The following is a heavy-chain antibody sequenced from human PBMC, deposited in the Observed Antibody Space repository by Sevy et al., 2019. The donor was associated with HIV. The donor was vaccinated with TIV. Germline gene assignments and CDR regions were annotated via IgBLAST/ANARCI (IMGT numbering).Heavy chain of an antibody. CDR1: GYTFTGYY. CDR2: INPNSGGT. CDR3: ARAKGAGYYHPPDY. J-gene: IGHJ4*02. D-gene: IGHD3-22*01. V-gene: IGHV1-2*06. Sequence: ASVKVSCKASGYTFTGYYMHWVRQAPGQGLEWMGRINPNSGGTNYAQKFQGRVTMTRDTSISTAYMELSRLRSDDTAVFYCARAKGAGYYHPPDYWGQGTLVTVSS.